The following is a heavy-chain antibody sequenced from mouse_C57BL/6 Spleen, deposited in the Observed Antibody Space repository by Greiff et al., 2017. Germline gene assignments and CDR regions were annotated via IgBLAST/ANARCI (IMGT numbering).Heavy chain of an antibody. CDR1: GYTFTSYW. CDR2: IYPGSGST. D-gene: IGHD1-1*01. V-gene: IGHV1-55*01. J-gene: IGHJ3*01. Sequence: VQLQQPGAELVKPGASVKMSCKASGYTFTSYWITWVKQRPGQGLEWIGDIYPGSGSTNYNEKFKSKATLTVDPSSSTAYMPLSSLTSEDSAVYYCARGGYYGSGAWFAYWGQGTLVNVSA. CDR3: ARGGYYGSGAWFAY.